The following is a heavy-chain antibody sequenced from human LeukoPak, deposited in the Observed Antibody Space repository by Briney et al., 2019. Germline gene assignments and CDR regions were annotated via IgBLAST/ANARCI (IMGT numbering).Heavy chain of an antibody. D-gene: IGHD3-3*01. CDR2: ISWNSGSI. V-gene: IGHV3-9*01. CDR3: AKDSHDFWSGPFGS. Sequence: GGSLRLSCAASGFTFDDYAMHWVRQAPGKGLEWVSGISWNSGSIGYADSVKGRFTISRDNAKNSLYLQMNSLRAEGTALYYCAKDSHDFWSGPFGSWGQGTLVTVSS. CDR1: GFTFDDYA. J-gene: IGHJ5*02.